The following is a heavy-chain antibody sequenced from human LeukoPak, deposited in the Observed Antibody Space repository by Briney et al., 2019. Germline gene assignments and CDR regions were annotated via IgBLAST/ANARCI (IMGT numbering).Heavy chain of an antibody. V-gene: IGHV3-48*03. D-gene: IGHD1-20*01. J-gene: IGHJ4*02. CDR3: ASGHNFLDY. CDR2: ISGTGTSI. Sequence: PGGSLRLSCAASGFTFSSYEMNWVRQAPGKGLECVSFISGTGTSIYYADSVKGRFTISRDNAKNSLYLQMNSLRAEDTAVYYCASGHNFLDYWGQGTPVTVSS. CDR1: GFTFSSYE.